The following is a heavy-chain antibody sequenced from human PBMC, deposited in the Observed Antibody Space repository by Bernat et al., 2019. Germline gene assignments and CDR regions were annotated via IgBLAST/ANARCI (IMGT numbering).Heavy chain of an antibody. CDR1: GFTFSNAW. CDR2: IKSKTDGGTT. J-gene: IGHJ3*02. CDR3: TSITYYDFWGGAPSPDAFDI. D-gene: IGHD3-3*01. V-gene: IGHV3-15*01. Sequence: EVQLVESGGGLVKPGGSLRLSCAASGFTFSNAWISWVRQAPGKGLEWVGRIKSKTDGGTTDYAAPVKGRFTISRDDSKNTLYLQMNSLKTEETAVYYCTSITYYDFWGGAPSPDAFDIWGQGTMVTVSS.